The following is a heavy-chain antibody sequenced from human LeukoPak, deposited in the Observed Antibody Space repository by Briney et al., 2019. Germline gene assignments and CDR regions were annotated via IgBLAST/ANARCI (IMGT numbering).Heavy chain of an antibody. CDR2: IFSGGGT. J-gene: IGHJ3*02. CDR1: GFTVSSSY. V-gene: IGHV3-66*01. CDR3: ARGGVVYPDSFDI. D-gene: IGHD2-15*01. Sequence: GGSLRLSCAASGFTVSSSYMNWVRQAPGKGLEWVSLIFSGGGTYYADSVKGRFTTSRDNSKNTLFLRMNSLRAEDTAVYYCARGGVVYPDSFDIWGRGTMVTVSS.